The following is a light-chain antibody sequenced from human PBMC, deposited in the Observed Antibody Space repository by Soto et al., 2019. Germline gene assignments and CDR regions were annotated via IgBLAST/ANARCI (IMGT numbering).Light chain of an antibody. V-gene: IGKV1-39*01. Sequence: DIQMTQSPSSLSASVGDRVTITCRASQSISTYLNWYQQKPGKAPKLLIYGASSLQSGVPSGFSGTGSGTDFTLTISSLQPEDFATYYCQHSYSTSWTFGQGTKVDIK. CDR2: GAS. CDR1: QSISTY. CDR3: QHSYSTSWT. J-gene: IGKJ1*01.